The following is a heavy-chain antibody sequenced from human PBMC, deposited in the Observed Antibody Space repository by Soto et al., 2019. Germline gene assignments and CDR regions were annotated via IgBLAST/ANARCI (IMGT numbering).Heavy chain of an antibody. V-gene: IGHV4-59*08. CDR3: ANAYCSSTSCLPDY. D-gene: IGHD2-2*01. Sequence: SENLSLTCTVSGGSIRSYYWSWIRQPPGKGLEWIGYIYYNGSTNYNPSLKSRVTISVDTSKNQFSLKLSSVTAADTAVYYCANAYCSSTSCLPDYWGQGTLVTVS. CDR1: GGSIRSYY. CDR2: IYYNGST. J-gene: IGHJ4*02.